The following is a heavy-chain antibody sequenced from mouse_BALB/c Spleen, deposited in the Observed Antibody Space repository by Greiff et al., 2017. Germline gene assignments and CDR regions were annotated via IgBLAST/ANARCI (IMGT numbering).Heavy chain of an antibody. CDR2: IWWDDVK. J-gene: IGHJ1*01. CDR1: GFSLSTSGMG. CDR3: ARAPSTMITGYWYFDV. Sequence: QVQLQQSGPGILQPSQTLSLTCSFSGFSLSTSGMGVGWIRQPSGKGLEWLAHIWWDDVKRYNPALKSRLTISKDTSSSQVFLKIASVDTADTATYYCARAPSTMITGYWYFDVWGAGTTVTVSS. D-gene: IGHD2-4*01. V-gene: IGHV8-8*01.